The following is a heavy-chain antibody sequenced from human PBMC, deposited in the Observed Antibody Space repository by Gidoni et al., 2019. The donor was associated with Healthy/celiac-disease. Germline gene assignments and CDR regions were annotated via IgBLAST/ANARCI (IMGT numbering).Heavy chain of an antibody. D-gene: IGHD3-10*01. CDR2: INHSGST. CDR3: ARGRYYYGSGSYFFDY. J-gene: IGHJ4*02. CDR1: GGFFSCDY. V-gene: IGHV4-34*01. Sequence: QVQLQQWGAGLLKPSETLSLTCAVYGGFFSCDYWSWIRQPPGKGLEWIGEINHSGSTNYNPSLKSRVTISVDTSKNQFSLKLSSVTAADTAVYYCARGRYYYGSGSYFFDYWGQGTLVTVSS.